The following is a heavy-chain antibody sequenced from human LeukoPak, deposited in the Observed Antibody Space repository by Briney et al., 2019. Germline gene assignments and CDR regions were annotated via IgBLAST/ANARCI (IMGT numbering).Heavy chain of an antibody. J-gene: IGHJ4*02. V-gene: IGHV4-61*01. D-gene: IGHD3-10*01. Sequence: PLETLSLTWSVSGXSVSSGSYYWSWIRQPPGKGLEWIGYIYHSGTTKYNPSLKSRVTISVDTSKNQFSLKMTSVTAADTAVYYCARHVRPLDSMVLGLINYWGQGTLVTVSS. CDR3: ARHVRPLDSMVLGLINY. CDR2: IYHSGTT. CDR1: GXSVSSGSYY.